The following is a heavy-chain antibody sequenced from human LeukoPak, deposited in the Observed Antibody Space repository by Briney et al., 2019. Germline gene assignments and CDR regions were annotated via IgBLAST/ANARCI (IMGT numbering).Heavy chain of an antibody. Sequence: SETLSLTCAVYGGSFSGYYWSWIRQPPGKGLEWIGEINHSGSTNHNPSLKSRVTISVDTSKNQFSLKLSSVTAADTAVYYCARGRGLLYSSSPYYFDYWGQGTLVTVSS. CDR1: GGSFSGYY. D-gene: IGHD6-6*01. CDR3: ARGRGLLYSSSPYYFDY. CDR2: INHSGST. J-gene: IGHJ4*02. V-gene: IGHV4-34*01.